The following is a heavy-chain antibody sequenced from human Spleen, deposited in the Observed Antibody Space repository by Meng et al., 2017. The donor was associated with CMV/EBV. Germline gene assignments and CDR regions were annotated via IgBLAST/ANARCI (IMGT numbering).Heavy chain of an antibody. J-gene: IGHJ4*02. D-gene: IGHD4-23*01. CDR1: SGYY. CDR2: IDDSGNT. CDR3: ARSGIYGGTSRKARNFDY. Sequence: SGYYWSWIRQSPGTGLQWIAEIDDSGNTNYNPSLTSRVHISIDPSKKQFSLRLNFVTAADTAVYFCARSGIYGGTSRKARNFDYWGQGNLVTVSS. V-gene: IGHV4-34*01.